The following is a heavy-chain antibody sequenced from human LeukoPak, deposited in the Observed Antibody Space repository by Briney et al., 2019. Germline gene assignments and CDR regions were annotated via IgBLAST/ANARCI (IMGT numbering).Heavy chain of an antibody. V-gene: IGHV4-38-2*02. Sequence: SETLSLTCTVSGYSISSGYYWGWIRQPPGKGLEWIGSIYHSGRTFYNPSLKSRVTISVDTSKNQFSLKLSSVTAADTAVYYCARGRYCDSSGYYYSNPRADAFDIWGQGTMVTVSS. D-gene: IGHD3-22*01. CDR2: IYHSGRT. CDR1: GYSISSGYY. J-gene: IGHJ3*02. CDR3: ARGRYCDSSGYYYSNPRADAFDI.